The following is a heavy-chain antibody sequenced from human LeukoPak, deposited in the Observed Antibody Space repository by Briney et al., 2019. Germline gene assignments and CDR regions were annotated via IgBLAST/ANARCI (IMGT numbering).Heavy chain of an antibody. J-gene: IGHJ4*02. CDR2: MNPNSGNT. CDR3: ATGASSSAFDY. Sequence: ASVNVSCKASGYTFTSYDINWVRQAPGQGLEWMGWMNPNSGNTGYAQKFQGRVTMTRNTSISTAYMELSSLRSEDTAVYYCATGASSSAFDYWGQGTLVTVSS. D-gene: IGHD6-6*01. CDR1: GYTFTSYD. V-gene: IGHV1-8*01.